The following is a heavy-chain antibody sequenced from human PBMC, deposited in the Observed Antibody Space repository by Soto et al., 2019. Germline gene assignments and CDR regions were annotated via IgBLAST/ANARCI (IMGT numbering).Heavy chain of an antibody. J-gene: IGHJ4*02. D-gene: IGHD3-3*01. CDR1: GETFGSCA. V-gene: IGHV1-69*01. Sequence: LVTLFFTTAGETFGSCAISLVLQANGQGLEWMGGIIPIFGTANYAQKFQGRVTITADESTSTAYMELSSLRSEDTAVYYCARAPFGVVIKGFDYWGQGTLVTVS. CDR3: ARAPFGVVIKGFDY. CDR2: IIPIFGTA.